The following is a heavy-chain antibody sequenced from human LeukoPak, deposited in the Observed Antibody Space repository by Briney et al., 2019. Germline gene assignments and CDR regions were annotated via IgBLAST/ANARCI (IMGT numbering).Heavy chain of an antibody. CDR3: ARDYGNIVIVPGAI. J-gene: IGHJ4*02. D-gene: IGHD2-2*01. Sequence: ASAKVSCKASGYTFTSYGISWVRQAPGQGLEWMGWISAYNGNTNYAQKLQGRVAMTTDTSTSTAYMELRSLRSDDTAVYYCARDYGNIVIVPGAIWGQGTLVTVSS. CDR2: ISAYNGNT. V-gene: IGHV1-18*01. CDR1: GYTFTSYG.